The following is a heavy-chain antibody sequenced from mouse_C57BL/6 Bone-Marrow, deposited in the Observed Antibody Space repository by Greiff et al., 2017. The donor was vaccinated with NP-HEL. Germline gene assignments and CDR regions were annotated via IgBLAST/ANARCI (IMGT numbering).Heavy chain of an antibody. V-gene: IGHV6-6*01. CDR2: IRNKANNHAT. J-gene: IGHJ4*01. CDR1: GFTFSDAW. Sequence: EVKLVESGGGLVQPGGSMKLSCAASGFTFSDAWMDWVRQSPEKGLEWVAEIRNKANNHATYYAESVKGRSTISRDDSKSSVYLQMNSLRAEDTGIYYCTGDYDEGDYYAMDYWGQGTSVTVSS. CDR3: TGDYDEGDYYAMDY. D-gene: IGHD2-4*01.